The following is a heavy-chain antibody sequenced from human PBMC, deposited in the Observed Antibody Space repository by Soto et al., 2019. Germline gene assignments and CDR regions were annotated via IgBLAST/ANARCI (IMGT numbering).Heavy chain of an antibody. CDR3: ARDRYFYDSRDSYRALDS. D-gene: IGHD3-22*01. J-gene: IGHJ5*01. CDR1: GGSFSNDY. V-gene: IGHV4-59*01. Sequence: QVQLQESGPGLVKPSETLSLSCFISGGSFSNDYWTGIRQSPVKGLEWIGYIFHTGITDYNPSVKSRFTISIDKSRSRFSLNLTSVTAADTAVYYCARDRYFYDSRDSYRALDSWGQGTLVTVSS. CDR2: IFHTGIT.